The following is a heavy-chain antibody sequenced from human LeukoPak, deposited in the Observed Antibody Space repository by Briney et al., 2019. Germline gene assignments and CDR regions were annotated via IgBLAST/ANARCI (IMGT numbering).Heavy chain of an antibody. CDR3: ASMVATSDFDY. J-gene: IGHJ4*02. V-gene: IGHV3-21*01. Sequence: GGSLRLSCAASGFTFSSYSMNWVRQAPGKGLEWVSSISSSSSYIYYADSVKGRFSISRDNAKNSLYLQMNSLRAEDTAVYYCASMVATSDFDYWGQGTLVTVSS. CDR2: ISSSSSYI. D-gene: IGHD5-12*01. CDR1: GFTFSSYS.